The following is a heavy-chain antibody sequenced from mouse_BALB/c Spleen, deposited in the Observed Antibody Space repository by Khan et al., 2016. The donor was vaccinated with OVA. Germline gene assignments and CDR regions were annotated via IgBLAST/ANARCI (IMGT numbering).Heavy chain of an antibody. J-gene: IGHJ4*01. V-gene: IGHV5-6-3*01. CDR2: INSNGDST. Sequence: EVELVESGGILVQPGGSLKLSCAASGFTFSRYGMSWVRQTPDKRLELVATINSNGDSTYYPDSVKGRFTISRDSAKNTLYLQMSSLKSEDTAMYYCARGYAMDYWGQGTSVTVSS. CDR1: GFTFSRYG. D-gene: IGHD2-14*01. CDR3: ARGYAMDY.